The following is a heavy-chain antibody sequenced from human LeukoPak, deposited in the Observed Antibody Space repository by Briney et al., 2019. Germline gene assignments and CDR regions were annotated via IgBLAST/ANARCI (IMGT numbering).Heavy chain of an antibody. Sequence: TSETLSLTCTVSGGSISSYYWSWIRQPPGKGLEWIGYSYYSGSTNYNPSLKSRVTISVDTSKNRFSLKLSSVTAADTAVYYCAGAIPSIAARRRNKDSQGAFDIWGQGTMVTVSS. CDR3: AGAIPSIAARRRNKDSQGAFDI. CDR1: GGSISSYY. V-gene: IGHV4-59*01. J-gene: IGHJ3*02. CDR2: SYYSGST. D-gene: IGHD6-6*01.